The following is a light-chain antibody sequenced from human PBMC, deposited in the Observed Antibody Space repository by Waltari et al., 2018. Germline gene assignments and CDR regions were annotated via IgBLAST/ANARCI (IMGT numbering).Light chain of an antibody. Sequence: EIVLTQSPATLSLSPGERATLSCRASQSINSDLAWSQQKPGQAPRLVISDASSRATGIPARFSGSGSGTDFTLTITSLEPEDFADYYCQQRHSWPRTFGQGTKLEVK. CDR1: QSINSD. CDR3: QQRHSWPRT. J-gene: IGKJ1*01. V-gene: IGKV3-11*01. CDR2: DAS.